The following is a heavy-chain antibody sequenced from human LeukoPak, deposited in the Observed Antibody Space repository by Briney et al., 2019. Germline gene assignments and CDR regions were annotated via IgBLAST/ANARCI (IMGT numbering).Heavy chain of an antibody. D-gene: IGHD6-19*01. V-gene: IGHV1-3*03. J-gene: IGHJ5*02. CDR3: ARDRIAVAGTGRWFDP. CDR1: GNTFTSYP. Sequence: ACLKASCKATGNTFTSYPTHSVLHATVQRLDCIHLLNAGNGNTKYSQEFQGRVTITRDTSASTAYMELSSLRSEDMAVYYCARDRIAVAGTGRWFDPWGQGTLVTVSS. CDR2: LNAGNGNT.